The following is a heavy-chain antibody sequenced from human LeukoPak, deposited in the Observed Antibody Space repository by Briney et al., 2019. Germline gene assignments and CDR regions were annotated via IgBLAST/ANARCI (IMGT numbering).Heavy chain of an antibody. D-gene: IGHD6-13*01. Sequence: AGGSLRLSCAASGFTFSDHYMDWVRQAPGKGLEWVGRTRNKANSYTTEYAASVKGRFTISRDDSKNSLYLQMNSLKTEDTAVYYCARGPTSSSWYFDLWGRGTLVTVSS. CDR1: GFTFSDHY. CDR2: TRNKANSYTT. CDR3: ARGPTSSSWYFDL. V-gene: IGHV3-72*01. J-gene: IGHJ2*01.